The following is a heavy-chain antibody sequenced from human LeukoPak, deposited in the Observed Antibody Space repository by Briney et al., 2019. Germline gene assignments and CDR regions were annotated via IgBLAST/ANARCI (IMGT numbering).Heavy chain of an antibody. CDR2: ITGSGGRT. CDR1: GFTFSNAW. D-gene: IGHD1-26*01. V-gene: IGHV3-23*01. CDR3: AKEYTGTFSPFPSYFDN. J-gene: IGHJ4*02. Sequence: GGSLRLSCAASGFTFSNAWMNWVRQAPGKGLGWVSAITGSGGRTYYADSVKGRFTISRDNSKNTLYLQMNSLRAEDTAIYYCAKEYTGTFSPFPSYFDNWGQGTLVTVSS.